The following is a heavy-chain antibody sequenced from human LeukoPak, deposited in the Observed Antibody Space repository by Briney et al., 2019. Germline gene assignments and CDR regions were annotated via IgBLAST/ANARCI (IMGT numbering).Heavy chain of an antibody. Sequence: LAGGSLRLSCVASGFSFGSNWMSWVRQAPGKGLEWVANIKQDGSEKNYVDSVKGRFTISRDNAKNSLYLQMNSLRAEDTAVYYCARLRYSDYWGQGTLVTVSS. CDR2: IKQDGSEK. CDR3: ARLRYSDY. CDR1: GFSFGSNW. D-gene: IGHD2-21*01. J-gene: IGHJ4*02. V-gene: IGHV3-7*03.